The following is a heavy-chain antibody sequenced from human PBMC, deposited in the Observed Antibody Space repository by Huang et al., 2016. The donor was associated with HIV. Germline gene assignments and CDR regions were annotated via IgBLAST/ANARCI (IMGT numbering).Heavy chain of an antibody. Sequence: VQLVESGGGLVQPGWSLRLSCAASVFAFSQYVVHWVRQSPGKGLEWVSGSGCNSGDIAYAASVMGRFVISRDNAKKSLYLKMNGLRLEDTALYFCVIMDDYFDYWGQGVLVGVSS. J-gene: IGHJ4*02. V-gene: IGHV3-9*01. CDR2: SGCNSGDI. D-gene: IGHD2-8*01. CDR1: VFAFSQYV. CDR3: VIMDDYFDY.